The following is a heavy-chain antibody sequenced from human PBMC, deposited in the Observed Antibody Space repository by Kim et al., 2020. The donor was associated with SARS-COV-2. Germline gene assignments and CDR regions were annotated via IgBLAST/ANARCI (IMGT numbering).Heavy chain of an antibody. CDR2: ISGSGGST. J-gene: IGHJ5*02. Sequence: GGSLRLSCAASGFTFSSYAMRWVRQAPGKGLEWVSAISGSGGSTYYADSVEGRFTISRDNSKNTLYLQMNSLRAEDTAVYYCAKDQRRVLDPWGQGTLVTVSS. V-gene: IGHV3-23*01. CDR1: GFTFSSYA. CDR3: AKDQRRVLDP. D-gene: IGHD6-6*01.